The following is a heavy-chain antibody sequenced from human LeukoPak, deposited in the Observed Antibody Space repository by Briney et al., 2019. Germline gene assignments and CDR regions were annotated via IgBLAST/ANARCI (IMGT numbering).Heavy chain of an antibody. Sequence: PGGSLRLSCAASGFTFSSYWMSWVRQAPGKGLEWVSAISGSGGSTYYADSVKGRFTISRDNSKNTLYLQMNSLRAEDTAVYYCAKDTSSGTGTTYWGQGTLVTVSS. J-gene: IGHJ4*02. D-gene: IGHD1-7*01. V-gene: IGHV3-23*01. CDR3: AKDTSSGTGTTY. CDR2: ISGSGGST. CDR1: GFTFSSYW.